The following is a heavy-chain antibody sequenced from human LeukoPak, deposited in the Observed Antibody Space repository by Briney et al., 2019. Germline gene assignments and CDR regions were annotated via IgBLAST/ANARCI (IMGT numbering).Heavy chain of an antibody. J-gene: IGHJ6*02. Sequence: EGSLRLSCAASGFTVSSNYMSWVRQAPGKGLEWVSVIYSGGSTYYADSVKGRFTISRDNSKNTLYLQMNSLRAEDTAVYYCARADRQWFGELLNGMDVWGQGTTVTVSS. CDR3: ARADRQWFGELLNGMDV. V-gene: IGHV3-66*01. CDR1: GFTVSSNY. D-gene: IGHD3-10*01. CDR2: IYSGGST.